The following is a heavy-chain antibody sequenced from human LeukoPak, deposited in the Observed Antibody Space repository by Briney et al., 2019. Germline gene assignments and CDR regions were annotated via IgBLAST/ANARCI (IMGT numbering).Heavy chain of an antibody. D-gene: IGHD3-3*01. V-gene: IGHV1-18*01. Sequence: KLEGRVTMTTDTSTSTAYMELRSLRSDDTAVYYCASGSGSTPYYIDYWGQGTLVTVSS. J-gene: IGHJ4*02. CDR3: ASGSGSTPYYIDY.